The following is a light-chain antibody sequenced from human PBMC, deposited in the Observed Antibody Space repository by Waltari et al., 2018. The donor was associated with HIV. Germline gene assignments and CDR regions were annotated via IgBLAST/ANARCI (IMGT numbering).Light chain of an antibody. CDR3: CAYAGSTTYVI. CDR1: SRDVGGYNL. V-gene: IGLV2-23*02. CDR2: EVS. J-gene: IGLJ2*01. Sequence: QSALTQPASVSGSPGQSITISCTGTSRDVGGYNLLSWYHQHPGKAPKLMIYEVSKRPSGVSNRFSGSKSGNTASLTISGLQAEDEADYYCCAYAGSTTYVIFGGGTKLTVL.